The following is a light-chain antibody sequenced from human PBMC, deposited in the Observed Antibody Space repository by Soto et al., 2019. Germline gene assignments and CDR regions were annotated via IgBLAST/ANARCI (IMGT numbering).Light chain of an antibody. CDR2: DTS. CDR3: QQRVNWPPAFP. V-gene: IGKV3-11*01. Sequence: EIVLTQSTATLSFSPGESATLSCRASQSVSIHLDCYQQNGGQAPRLPIYDTSNTATGIPARVRDSGYGTDVTLTISSLETECSAVFYCQQRVNWPPAFPVGPGTKVDIK. CDR1: QSVSIH. J-gene: IGKJ3*01.